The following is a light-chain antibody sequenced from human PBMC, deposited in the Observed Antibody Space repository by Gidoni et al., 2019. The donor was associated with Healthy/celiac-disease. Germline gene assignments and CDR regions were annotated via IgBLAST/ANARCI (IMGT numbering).Light chain of an antibody. V-gene: IGLV1-47*01. CDR2: RNN. CDR1: SSNIGSNY. J-gene: IGLJ3*02. CDR3: AAWDDSLSGWV. Sequence: QSVLTQPPSASVTPGHRVTLSCSGSSSNIGSNYVYWYQQLPGTAPKRLIYRNNQRRSGVPDRFSGSKSGTSASLAISGIRSEDEADYYCAAWDDSLSGWVFGGGTKLTVL.